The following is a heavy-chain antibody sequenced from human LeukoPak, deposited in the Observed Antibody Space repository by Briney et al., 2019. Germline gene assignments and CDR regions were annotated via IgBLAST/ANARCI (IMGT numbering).Heavy chain of an antibody. J-gene: IGHJ6*02. V-gene: IGHV4-34*01. CDR1: GGSFSGYY. CDR2: INHSGST. D-gene: IGHD2-2*01. CDR3: ARGRGYCSSTSCSYYYYGMDV. Sequence: SETLSLTCAVYGGSFSGYYWSWIRQPPGKGPEWIGEINHSGSTNYNPSLKSRVTISVDTSKNQFSLKLSSVTAADTAVYYCARGRGYCSSTSCSYYYYGMDVWGQGTTVTVSS.